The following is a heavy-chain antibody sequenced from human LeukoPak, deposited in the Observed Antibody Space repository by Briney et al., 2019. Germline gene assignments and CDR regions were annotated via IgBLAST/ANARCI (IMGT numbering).Heavy chain of an antibody. D-gene: IGHD6-25*01. CDR2: LSDSGTT. Sequence: SETLSLTCTVSGDSFSHGYWSWIRQPPGKGLEWIGWLSDSGTTVYNPSLKSRVAMSVDTSRIQFSLHQNFVTAADTAVYYCARYGSNSGWKSFDIWGQGTRVTVSS. CDR1: GDSFSHGY. V-gene: IGHV4-59*01. J-gene: IGHJ3*02. CDR3: ARYGSNSGWKSFDI.